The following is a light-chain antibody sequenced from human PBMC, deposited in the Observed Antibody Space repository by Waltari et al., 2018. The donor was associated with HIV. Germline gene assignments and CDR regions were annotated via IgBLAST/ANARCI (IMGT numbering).Light chain of an antibody. J-gene: IGKJ4*01. V-gene: IGKV1-33*01. CDR1: QDISNY. Sequence: DIQMTQSPSSLSASVGDRVTITCQASQDISNYLNWYQQKPGQAPKLLIYDASNLETGVPSRFSGSGSGTDFTFTISSLQPEDIATYYCQQYHNPPLTFGGGTKVEIK. CDR3: QQYHNPPLT. CDR2: DAS.